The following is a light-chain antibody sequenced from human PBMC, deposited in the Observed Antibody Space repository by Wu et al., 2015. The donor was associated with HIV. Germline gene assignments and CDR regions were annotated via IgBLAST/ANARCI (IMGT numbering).Light chain of an antibody. Sequence: EIVLTQSPATLSLSPGERATLSCRASQSVSSYLAWYQQKPGQAPRLLIYDAPNRATGIPARFSGSGSGTDFTLTISSLEPEDFAVYCCQQRSNWPLALTFGGGTKVEIK. V-gene: IGKV3-11*01. CDR3: QQRSNWPLALT. CDR1: QSVSSY. J-gene: IGKJ4*01. CDR2: DAP.